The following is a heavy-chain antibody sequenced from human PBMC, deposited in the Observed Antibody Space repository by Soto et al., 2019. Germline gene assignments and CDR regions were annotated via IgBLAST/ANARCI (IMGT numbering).Heavy chain of an antibody. V-gene: IGHV4-34*01. CDR1: GGSFSCYY. J-gene: IGHJ4*02. Sequence: SETLSLTCAVYGGSFSCYYWSWIRQPPGKGLEWIGEINHSGSTNYNPSLKSRVTISVDTSKNQFSLKLSSVTAADTAVYYCARVGGIAARSDYWGQGTLVTVSS. CDR3: ARVGGIAARSDY. CDR2: INHSGST. D-gene: IGHD6-6*01.